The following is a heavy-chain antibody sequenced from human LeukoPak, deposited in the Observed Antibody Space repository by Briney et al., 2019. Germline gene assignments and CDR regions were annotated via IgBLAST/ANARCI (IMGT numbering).Heavy chain of an antibody. D-gene: IGHD2-8*01. J-gene: IGHJ4*02. CDR2: IYSGGST. Sequence: QPGGSLRPSCAASGFTVSTNYMSWVRQTPGKGLEWVSVIYSGGSTYYTDSVKGRFTISRDNSKNTLYLQMNSLRAEDTAVYYCARDRLNYFDYWGQGTLVTVSS. V-gene: IGHV3-53*01. CDR3: ARDRLNYFDY. CDR1: GFTVSTNY.